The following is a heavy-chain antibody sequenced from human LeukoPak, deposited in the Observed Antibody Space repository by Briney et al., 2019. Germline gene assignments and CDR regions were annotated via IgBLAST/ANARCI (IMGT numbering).Heavy chain of an antibody. CDR2: VSGSGSST. D-gene: IGHD4/OR15-4a*01. Sequence: GGSLRLSCVASGFIFNKHAMSWVRQAPGKGLEWVSGVSGSGSSTDYADSVKGRFTVSRDNSKNTLFLQMNSLRAEDTAIYYCAKERDYGPADYWGQGTLVTVSS. CDR1: GFIFNKHA. CDR3: AKERDYGPADY. J-gene: IGHJ4*02. V-gene: IGHV3-23*01.